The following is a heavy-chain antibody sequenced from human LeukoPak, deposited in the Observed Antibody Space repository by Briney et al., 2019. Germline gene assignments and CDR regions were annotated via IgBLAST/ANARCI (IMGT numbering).Heavy chain of an antibody. CDR2: IKQDGSEE. Sequence: GGSLRLSCAASGFTFSSYWMSWVRQAPGKGREWVANIKQDGSEENFVDSVKGRFTISRDNAKQSLYLQMNSLRAEDTAVYYCARGSSAGASLRHDYWGQGTLVTVSS. V-gene: IGHV3-7*01. D-gene: IGHD1-26*01. J-gene: IGHJ4*02. CDR1: GFTFSSYW. CDR3: ARGSSAGASLRHDY.